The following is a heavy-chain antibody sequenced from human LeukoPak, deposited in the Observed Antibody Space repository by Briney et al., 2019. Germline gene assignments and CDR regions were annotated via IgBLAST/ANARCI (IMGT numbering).Heavy chain of an antibody. CDR3: ARLRRVAARPPSYYYMDV. CDR1: GGSFSGYY. Sequence: PSETLSLTCAVYGGSFSGYYWSWIRQPPGKGLEWIGEINHSGSTNYNPSLKSRVTISVDTSKNQFSLKLSSVTAADTAVYYCARLRRVAARPPSYYYMDVWGKGTTDTVSS. D-gene: IGHD6-6*01. CDR2: INHSGST. J-gene: IGHJ6*03. V-gene: IGHV4-34*01.